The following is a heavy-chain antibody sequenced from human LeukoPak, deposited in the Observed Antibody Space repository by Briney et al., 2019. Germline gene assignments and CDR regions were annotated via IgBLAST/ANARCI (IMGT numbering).Heavy chain of an antibody. D-gene: IGHD3-16*01. V-gene: IGHV1-3*04. Sequence: GASVKVSCKASGYTFTSYAMHWVRQAPGQGLEWMGWINTGNGNTKYSQKFQGRVTITRDTSASTAYMELSSLRSEDTAVYYCARNSPEGVYFDHWGQGTPVTVSS. CDR3: ARNSPEGVYFDH. CDR2: INTGNGNT. J-gene: IGHJ4*02. CDR1: GYTFTSYA.